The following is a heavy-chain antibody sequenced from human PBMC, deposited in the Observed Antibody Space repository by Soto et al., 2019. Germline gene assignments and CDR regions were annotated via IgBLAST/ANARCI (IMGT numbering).Heavy chain of an antibody. D-gene: IGHD6-13*01. Sequence: GSLRLSCAASGFTFSLYSMIWVRQAPGKGLEWVASITSSSSYIYYEDSLKGRFTISRDNAKNSLFLQLDSLRAEDTAVYYCAKVGQGSSWYPAYNWFDPWGQGTLVTVSS. CDR3: AKVGQGSSWYPAYNWFDP. CDR2: ITSSSSYI. J-gene: IGHJ5*02. V-gene: IGHV3-21*01. CDR1: GFTFSLYS.